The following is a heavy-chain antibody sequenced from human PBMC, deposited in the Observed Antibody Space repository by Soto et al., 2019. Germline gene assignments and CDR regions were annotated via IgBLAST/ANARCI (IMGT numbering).Heavy chain of an antibody. J-gene: IGHJ4*02. D-gene: IGHD6-19*01. V-gene: IGHV1-69*13. CDR3: ARAPSIAVAGQEIKYYFDY. CDR1: GGTFSSYA. Sequence: GASVKVSCKASGGTFSSYAISWVRQAPGQGLEWMGGIIPIFGTANYAQKFQGRVTITADESTSTAYMELSSLRSEDTAVYYCARAPSIAVAGQEIKYYFDYWGQGTLVTVSS. CDR2: IIPIFGTA.